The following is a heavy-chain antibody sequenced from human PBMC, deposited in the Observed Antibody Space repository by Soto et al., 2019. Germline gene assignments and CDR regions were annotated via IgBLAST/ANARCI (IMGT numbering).Heavy chain of an antibody. D-gene: IGHD3-22*01. CDR2: FDPEDGET. CDR1: GYTLTELS. CDR3: ATAAHYYDSSGYYY. Sequence: ASVKVSCKVSGYTLTELSMHWVRQAPGKGLEWMGGFDPEDGETIYAQKFQGRVTMTEDTSTDTAYMELSSLRSEDTAVYYCATAAHYYDSSGYYYWGQGTLVTVSS. J-gene: IGHJ4*02. V-gene: IGHV1-24*01.